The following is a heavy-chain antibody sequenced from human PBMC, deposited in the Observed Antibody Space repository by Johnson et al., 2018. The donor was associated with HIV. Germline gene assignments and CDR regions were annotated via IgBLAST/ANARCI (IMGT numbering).Heavy chain of an antibody. CDR3: ARKVVVVAAAAGDAFDI. V-gene: IGHV3-20*04. CDR2: INWNGGST. D-gene: IGHD2-15*01. CDR1: GFTFDDYG. J-gene: IGHJ3*02. Sequence: VQLVESGGGLVQPGRSLRLSCAASGFTFDDYGMSWVRQAPGKGLEWVSGINWNGGSTSYADSVKGRFTISRDNAKNTLYLQMNSLRAEDTAVYYCARKVVVVAAAAGDAFDIWGQGTMVTVSP.